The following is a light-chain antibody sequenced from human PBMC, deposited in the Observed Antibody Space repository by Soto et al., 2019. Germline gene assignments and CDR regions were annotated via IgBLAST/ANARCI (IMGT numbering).Light chain of an antibody. Sequence: IVMTHSPATLSVSPWERATLSCGPSQSVVNNLAWYQQKPGQAPRLLIYGASTRATGIPDRFSGSGSGTEFTLTIRSLQSEDFAVYYCQQFNTWPRTFGQGTKVDIK. V-gene: IGKV3-15*01. J-gene: IGKJ1*01. CDR1: QSVVNN. CDR3: QQFNTWPRT. CDR2: GAS.